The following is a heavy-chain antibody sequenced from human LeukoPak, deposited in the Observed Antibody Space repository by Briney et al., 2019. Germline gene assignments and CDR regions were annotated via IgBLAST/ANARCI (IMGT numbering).Heavy chain of an antibody. Sequence: PGGSLRLSCAASGFTFSSYAMSWVRQAPGKGLEWVSAISGSGGSTYYADSVKGRFTISRDNSKNTLYLQMNSLRAEDTAVYYCAKDTITFGGVIVWAFDIWGQGTTVTVSS. CDR3: AKDTITFGGVIVWAFDI. CDR2: ISGSGGST. V-gene: IGHV3-23*01. D-gene: IGHD3-16*02. J-gene: IGHJ3*02. CDR1: GFTFSSYA.